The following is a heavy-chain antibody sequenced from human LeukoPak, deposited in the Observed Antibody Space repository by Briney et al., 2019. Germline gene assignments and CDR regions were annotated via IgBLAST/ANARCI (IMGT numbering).Heavy chain of an antibody. D-gene: IGHD5-24*01. CDR2: IYSGGST. J-gene: IGHJ6*02. CDR3: ASRDKGYYYGMDV. V-gene: IGHV3-66*01. Sequence: GGSLRLSCAASGFTVSSNYMSWVRQAPGKGLEWVSVIYSGGSTYYADSVKGRFTISRDNSKNTLYLQMNSLRAEDAAVYYCASRDKGYYYGMDVWGQGTTVTVSS. CDR1: GFTVSSNY.